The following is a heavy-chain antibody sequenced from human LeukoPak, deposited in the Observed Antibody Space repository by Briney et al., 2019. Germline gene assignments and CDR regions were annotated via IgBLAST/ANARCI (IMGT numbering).Heavy chain of an antibody. CDR3: ARDVGYNGSGDYYYYYGMDV. D-gene: IGHD3-10*01. CDR1: GFTFSSYS. CDR2: ISSSSSYI. V-gene: IGHV3-21*01. Sequence: GGSLRLSCAASGFTFSSYSMNWVRQAPGKGLEWVSSISSSSSYIYYADSVKGRFTISRDNAKNSLYLQMNSLRAEDTAVYYCARDVGYNGSGDYYYYYGMDVWGQGTTVTVSS. J-gene: IGHJ6*02.